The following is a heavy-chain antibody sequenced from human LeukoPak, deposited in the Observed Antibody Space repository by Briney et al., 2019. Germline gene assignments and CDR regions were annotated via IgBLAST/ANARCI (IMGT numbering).Heavy chain of an antibody. CDR1: GYTFTGYY. J-gene: IGHJ5*02. D-gene: IGHD2-15*01. Sequence: ASVKVSCKASGYTFTGYYMHWVRQAPGQGLEWMGIINPSGGSTSYAQKFQGRVTMTRDTSISTAYMELSRLRSDDTAVYYCARTTEYCSGGSCPPSNWFDPWGQGTLVTVSS. CDR2: INPSGGST. V-gene: IGHV1-46*01. CDR3: ARTTEYCSGGSCPPSNWFDP.